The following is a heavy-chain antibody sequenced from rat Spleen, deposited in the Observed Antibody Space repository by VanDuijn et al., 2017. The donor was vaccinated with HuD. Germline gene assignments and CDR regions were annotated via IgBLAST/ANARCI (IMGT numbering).Heavy chain of an antibody. Sequence: EVQLVESGGGLVQPGNSLKLSCPASGFTFSAYAMAWVRQSPKKGLEWVATMIYDDSSTYYRDSVKVRFPISRDNAKSTLYLQMDSLRSEDTATYYCATQGSSGYWGQGVMVTVSS. CDR2: MIYDDSST. J-gene: IGHJ2*01. CDR3: ATQGSSGY. V-gene: IGHV5S10*01. CDR1: GFTFSAYA. D-gene: IGHD5-1*01.